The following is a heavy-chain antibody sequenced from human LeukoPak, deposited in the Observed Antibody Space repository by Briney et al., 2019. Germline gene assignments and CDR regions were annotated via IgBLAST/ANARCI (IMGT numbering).Heavy chain of an antibody. D-gene: IGHD2-2*01. J-gene: IGHJ3*02. CDR3: ARDSPVSTRPFDI. CDR2: IIPIFGTA. CDR1: GGTFSSYA. V-gene: IGHV1-69*05. Sequence: SVKVSCKASGGTFSSYAISWVRQAPGQGLEWMGGIIPIFGTANYAQKFQGRVTMTRDTSTSTVYMDLSSLRSEDTALYYCARDSPVSTRPFDIWGQGTMVTVSS.